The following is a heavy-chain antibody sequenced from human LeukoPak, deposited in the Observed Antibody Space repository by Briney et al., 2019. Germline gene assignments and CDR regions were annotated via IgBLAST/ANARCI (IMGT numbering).Heavy chain of an antibody. J-gene: IGHJ4*02. CDR1: GGSISNTNW. Sequence: SGTLSLTCGVSGGSISNTNWWTWVRQPPGKGLEWIGEVNLQGSTNYNPSLKSRVAISVGKSENHISLKLTSVTAADTAVYHCAREGGPYRPPDYSGQGTLVTVAS. V-gene: IGHV4-4*02. CDR2: VNLQGST. CDR3: AREGGPYRPPDY.